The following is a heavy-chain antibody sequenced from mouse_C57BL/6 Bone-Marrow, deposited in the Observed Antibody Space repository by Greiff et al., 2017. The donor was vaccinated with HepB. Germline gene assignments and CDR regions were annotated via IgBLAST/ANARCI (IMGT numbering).Heavy chain of an antibody. CDR1: GYTFTSYW. CDR2: IYPGSGST. J-gene: IGHJ1*03. Sequence: QVQLKQPGAELVKPGASVKMSCKASGYTFTSYWITWVKQRPGQGLEWIGDIYPGSGSTNYNEKFKSKATLTVDTSSSTAYMQLSSLTSEDSAVYYCARNYGSRREYFDVWGTGTTVTVSS. D-gene: IGHD1-1*01. V-gene: IGHV1-55*01. CDR3: ARNYGSRREYFDV.